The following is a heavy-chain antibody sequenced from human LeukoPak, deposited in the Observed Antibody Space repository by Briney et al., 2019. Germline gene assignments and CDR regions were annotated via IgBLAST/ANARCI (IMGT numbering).Heavy chain of an antibody. V-gene: IGHV5-51*01. CDR2: IYPGDSDT. CDR1: GYSFTSYW. CDR3: ARQVYDILTGYQDYFDY. Sequence: GESLKISCKGSGYSFTSYWIGWVRQMPGKGLEWMGIIYPGDSDTRYSPSFQGQVTISADKSISTAYLQWSSLKASDTAMYYCARQVYDILTGYQDYFDYWGQGTLSPSPQ. D-gene: IGHD3-9*01. J-gene: IGHJ4*02.